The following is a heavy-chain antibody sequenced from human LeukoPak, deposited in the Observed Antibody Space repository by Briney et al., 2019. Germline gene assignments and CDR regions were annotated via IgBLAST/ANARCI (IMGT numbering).Heavy chain of an antibody. D-gene: IGHD6-13*01. CDR3: AAASAFSSSWRS. CDR2: ITANNTTK. CDR1: GLSFSSYN. V-gene: IGHV3-48*01. J-gene: IGHJ5*02. Sequence: PGGSLRLSCTAYGLSFSSYNMNWVRQAPGKGPEWVAYITANNTTKYYADSVKGRFTISRDNAKKSLFLQMNSLRAEDTAVYYCAAASAFSSSWRSWGQGTVVTVSA.